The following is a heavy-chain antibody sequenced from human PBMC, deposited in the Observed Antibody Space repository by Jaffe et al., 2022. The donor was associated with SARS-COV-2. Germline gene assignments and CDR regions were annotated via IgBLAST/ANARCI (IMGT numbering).Heavy chain of an antibody. CDR1: GFTFKSHA. Sequence: QVQLVESGGGVVQPGRSLRLSCAASGFTFKSHAMHWVRQAPGKGLQWVARISHDGRAKTYTEYVQGRFTISRDDFKSTLYLEMSSLSAEDTAVYYCLGEVGPRDFGSWGQGTLVIVSS. D-gene: IGHD1-26*01. V-gene: IGHV3-30-3*01. CDR2: ISHDGRAK. CDR3: LGEVGPRDFGS. J-gene: IGHJ4*02.